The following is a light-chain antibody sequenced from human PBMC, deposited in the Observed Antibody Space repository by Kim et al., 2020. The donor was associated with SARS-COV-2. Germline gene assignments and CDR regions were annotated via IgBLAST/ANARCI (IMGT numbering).Light chain of an antibody. Sequence: EIVLTQSPGTLSLSPGERATLSCRASQSVSSSYLAWYQQKPGQAPRLLIYGASSRATGFPERFSGSGSGTDFTLTISRLEPEDFAVYYCQQYGRSPLTFGGGTKVEIK. V-gene: IGKV3-20*01. J-gene: IGKJ4*01. CDR3: QQYGRSPLT. CDR1: QSVSSSY. CDR2: GAS.